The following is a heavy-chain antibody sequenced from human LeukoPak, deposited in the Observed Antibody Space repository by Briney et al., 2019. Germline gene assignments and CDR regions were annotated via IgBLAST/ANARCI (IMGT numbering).Heavy chain of an antibody. J-gene: IGHJ4*02. CDR3: TRDVIYDSAIYSYGDS. D-gene: IGHD3-16*01. CDR1: GFSVSTNY. CDR2: MYRHGGT. Sequence: GGSLRLSCAASGFSVSTNYVSWVRQAPGKGLEWVSVMYRHGGTAYADSVQGRFSISRDNSKNRVDLQMNSLRAEDTAVYYCTRDVIYDSAIYSYGDSWGQGTLVTVSS. V-gene: IGHV3-66*01.